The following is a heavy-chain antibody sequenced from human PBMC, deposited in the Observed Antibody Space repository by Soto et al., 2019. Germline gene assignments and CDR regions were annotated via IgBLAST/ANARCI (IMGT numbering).Heavy chain of an antibody. Sequence: PGGSLRLSCAASGFTFSSYSMNWVRQAPGKGLEWVSSISSSSSYIYYADSVKGRFTISRDNAKNSLYLQMNSLRAEDTAVYYCARGVRRKQWLTANYYYYGMDVWGQGTTVTVSS. CDR2: ISSSSSYI. J-gene: IGHJ6*02. V-gene: IGHV3-21*01. D-gene: IGHD6-19*01. CDR1: GFTFSSYS. CDR3: ARGVRRKQWLTANYYYYGMDV.